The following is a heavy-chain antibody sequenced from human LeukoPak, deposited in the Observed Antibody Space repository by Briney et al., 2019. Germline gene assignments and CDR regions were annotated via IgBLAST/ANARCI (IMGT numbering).Heavy chain of an antibody. CDR2: IRYDGSNT. Sequence: GGSLRLSCAASAFTFSSFGMHWVRQAPGKGLEWVAFIRYDGSNTYYADSVKGRFTISRDNSENTLYLQMNSLRTEDTAVYYCARAFQGYYYGSGSYYNGWFDPWGQGTLVTVSS. CDR3: ARAFQGYYYGSGSYYNGWFDP. D-gene: IGHD3-10*01. V-gene: IGHV3-30*02. J-gene: IGHJ5*02. CDR1: AFTFSSFG.